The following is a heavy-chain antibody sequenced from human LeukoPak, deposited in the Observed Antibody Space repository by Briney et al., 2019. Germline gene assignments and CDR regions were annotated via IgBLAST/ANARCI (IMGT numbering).Heavy chain of an antibody. CDR1: GGTFSSYA. Sequence: GASVKVSCKASGGTFSSYAISWVRQAPGQGLEWMGGIIPIFGTANYAQKFQGRVTITADESTSTAYMELSSLRSEDTAVYYCASSSSFFLGPSYYFDYWGQGTLVTVSS. CDR2: IIPIFGTA. V-gene: IGHV1-69*13. J-gene: IGHJ4*02. CDR3: ASSSSFFLGPSYYFDY. D-gene: IGHD6-13*01.